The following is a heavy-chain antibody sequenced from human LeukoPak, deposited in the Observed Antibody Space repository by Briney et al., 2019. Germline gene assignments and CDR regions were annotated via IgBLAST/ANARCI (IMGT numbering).Heavy chain of an antibody. J-gene: IGHJ6*02. CDR3: AKVPGPGWYYGMDV. V-gene: IGHV3-23*01. CDR1: GFTFSSYA. D-gene: IGHD6-19*01. CDR2: ISGSGGST. Sequence: QSGGSLRLSCAASGFTFSSYAMSWVRQAPGKGLEWVSAISGSGGSTYYADSVKGRFTISRDNSKNTLYLQMDSLRAEDTAVYYCAKVPGPGWYYGMDVWGQGTTATVSS.